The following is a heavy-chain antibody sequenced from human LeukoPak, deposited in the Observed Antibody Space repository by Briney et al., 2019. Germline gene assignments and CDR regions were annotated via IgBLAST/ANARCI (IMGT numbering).Heavy chain of an antibody. CDR1: GYTXTNYG. Sequence: ASVKVSCKASGYTXTNYGISGVRQAPGQGLEWMGWISPYNGNTNYAQKFQGRVTMTTDTSTTTAYMELRSRRSDDTAVYYCARDLDIVVVAAAVRHYGLDVWGQGTTVTVSS. J-gene: IGHJ6*02. V-gene: IGHV1-18*01. CDR3: ARDLDIVVVAAAVRHYGLDV. D-gene: IGHD2-15*01. CDR2: ISPYNGNT.